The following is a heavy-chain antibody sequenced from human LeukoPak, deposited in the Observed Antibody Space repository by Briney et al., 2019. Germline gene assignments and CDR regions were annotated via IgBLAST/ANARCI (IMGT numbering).Heavy chain of an antibody. V-gene: IGHV4-59*01. D-gene: IGHD1-1*01. CDR2: IYYSGNT. CDR3: ARGIVGTYYYYGMDV. CDR1: GGSISSYY. J-gene: IGHJ6*02. Sequence: SETLSLTCTVSGGSISSYYWSWIRQPPGKGLEWIGYIYYSGNTNYNPSLKSRVTISVDTSKNQFSLKLSSVTDADTAVYYCARGIVGTYYYYGMDVWGQGTTVTVSS.